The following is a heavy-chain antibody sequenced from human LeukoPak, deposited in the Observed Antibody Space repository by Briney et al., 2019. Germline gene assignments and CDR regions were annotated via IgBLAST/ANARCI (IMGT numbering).Heavy chain of an antibody. CDR3: AEGDGYNYLN. Sequence: SETLSLTCTVSGGSISSYYWGWIRQPPGKGLEWIGYIYTSGSTNYNPSLKSRVTISVDTSKNQFSLKLSSVTAADTAVYYCAEGDGYNYLNWGQGTLVTVSS. D-gene: IGHD5-24*01. CDR2: IYTSGST. J-gene: IGHJ4*02. CDR1: GGSISSYY. V-gene: IGHV4-4*09.